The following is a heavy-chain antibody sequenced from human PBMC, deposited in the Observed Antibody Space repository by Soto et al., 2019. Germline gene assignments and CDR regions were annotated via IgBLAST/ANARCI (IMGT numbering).Heavy chain of an antibody. CDR3: ARDLGTIFGVVNYNWFDP. CDR2: IIAIFGTA. D-gene: IGHD3-3*01. V-gene: IGHV1-69*13. Sequence: SVKVSCKASGGTFSIYAISWVLRAPGEGIEWMGGIIAIFGTANYAQKLQGRVTITAGESTSTAYMELRSLRSDDTAVYYCARDLGTIFGVVNYNWFDPWGQGTLVTVSS. J-gene: IGHJ5*01. CDR1: GGTFSIYA.